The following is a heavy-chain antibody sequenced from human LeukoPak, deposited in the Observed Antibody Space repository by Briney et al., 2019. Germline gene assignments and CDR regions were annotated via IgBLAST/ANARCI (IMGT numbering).Heavy chain of an antibody. J-gene: IGHJ4*02. Sequence: SGTLSLTCAVSGGSISSSNWWSWVRQPPGKGLEWIGEIYHSGSTNYNPSLKSRVTISVDKSKNQFSLKLSSVTAADTAVYYCARDPLSSSGPYFDYWGQGTLVTVSS. CDR2: IYHSGST. CDR1: GGSISSSNW. V-gene: IGHV4-4*02. CDR3: ARDPLSSSGPYFDY. D-gene: IGHD6-6*01.